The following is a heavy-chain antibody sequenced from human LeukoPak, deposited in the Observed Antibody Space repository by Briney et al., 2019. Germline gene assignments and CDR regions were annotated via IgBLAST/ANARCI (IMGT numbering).Heavy chain of an antibody. V-gene: IGHV3-49*04. CDR3: TTDRGGPKY. CDR1: GLTFGDYA. CDR2: IRSKASGGTT. Sequence: GGSLRLSCTASGLTFGDYAMSWVRQAPGKGLEWVGFIRSKASGGTTEFAASVKGRFIISRDDSKSIAYLQMNDLETEDTAVYYCTTDRGGPKYWGQGTLVTASS. J-gene: IGHJ4*02. D-gene: IGHD4-23*01.